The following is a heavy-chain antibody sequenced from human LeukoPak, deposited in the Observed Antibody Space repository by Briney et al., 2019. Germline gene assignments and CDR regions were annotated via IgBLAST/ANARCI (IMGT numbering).Heavy chain of an antibody. Sequence: GGSLRLSCAASGFTFSSYSMSWVCEAPGKGLEWGSSISSSRSYIYYADSVKGRFTISRDNAKNSLYLQMSSLRAEDTAVYYCARDFGYCSSTSCYDYYGMDVWGQGTTVTVSS. CDR3: ARDFGYCSSTSCYDYYGMDV. CDR1: GFTFSSYS. V-gene: IGHV3-21*01. D-gene: IGHD2-2*01. J-gene: IGHJ6*02. CDR2: ISSSRSYI.